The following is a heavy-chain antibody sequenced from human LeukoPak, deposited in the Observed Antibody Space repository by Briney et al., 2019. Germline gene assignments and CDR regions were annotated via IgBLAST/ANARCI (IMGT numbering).Heavy chain of an antibody. CDR2: INSDGSSI. D-gene: IGHD5-12*01. V-gene: IGHV3-74*03. Sequence: GGSLRLSCAASGFTFSSYWMHWVGQDPGKGLVWVSRINSDGSSITYADSVKGRFTISRDNAKNTLYLQMNSLGVEDTAVYYCAREGRVSGYDFDSWGQGTLVTVSS. J-gene: IGHJ4*02. CDR3: AREGRVSGYDFDS. CDR1: GFTFSSYW.